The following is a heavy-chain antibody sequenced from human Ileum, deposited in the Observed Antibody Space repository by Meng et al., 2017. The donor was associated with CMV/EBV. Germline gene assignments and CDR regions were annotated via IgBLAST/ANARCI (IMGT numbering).Heavy chain of an antibody. Sequence: GGSLRLSCAASGFTFRDYWMHWVRQSPGKGLVWVSRINNDGNTADYADSVKGRFTISRDNTKNTLYLQRNSLRAEDTAVYYCARPYTGASTLPFWGQGTLVTVSS. J-gene: IGHJ4*02. V-gene: IGHV3-74*01. D-gene: IGHD1-26*01. CDR1: GFTFRDYW. CDR3: ARPYTGASTLPF. CDR2: INNDGNTA.